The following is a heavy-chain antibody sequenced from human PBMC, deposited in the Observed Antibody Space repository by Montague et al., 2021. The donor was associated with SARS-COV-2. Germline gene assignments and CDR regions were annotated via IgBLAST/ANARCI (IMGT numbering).Heavy chain of an antibody. CDR2: IYTTGST. CDR3: ARDDFRWDFDC. D-gene: IGHD2/OR15-2a*01. J-gene: IGHJ4*02. Sequence: LRLSCTVSGDSITSDVSYWSWIRQPAGKGLEWIGRIYTTGSTNYNPSLKSRLTISLDTSKNQFSLKLSSVTAADTAVYYCARDDFRWDFDCWGQGTLVTVSS. V-gene: IGHV4-61*02. CDR1: GDSITSDVSY.